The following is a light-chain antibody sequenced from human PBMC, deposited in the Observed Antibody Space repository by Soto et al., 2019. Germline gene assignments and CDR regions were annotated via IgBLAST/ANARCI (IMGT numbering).Light chain of an antibody. V-gene: IGKV3-20*01. J-gene: IGKJ4*01. CDR1: QSVSNSH. CDR2: GVS. Sequence: SGLTQSPGTLSLSPGERATLSCRASQSVSNSHLAWYQQKPGQPPRLLIYGVSIRATGIPDRFSGGGSGTDFTLTISRLEPEDFAVYYCQQYGSSPLIAFGGGTKVDIK. CDR3: QQYGSSPLIA.